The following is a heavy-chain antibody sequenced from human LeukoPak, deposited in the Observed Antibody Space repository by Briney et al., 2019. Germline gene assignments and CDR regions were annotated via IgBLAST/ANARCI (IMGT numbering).Heavy chain of an antibody. CDR3: ARERSAPRYCTNGVYYTGGDFDY. CDR1: GDSISSYY. Sequence: SETLSLTCTVSGDSISSYYWRWIRQPPGKGLEWIGYIYYSGSTNYNPPLKSRVTIPVDTAKNQFSLKLSYVTAAETAVYYCARERSAPRYCTNGVYYTGGDFDYWGQGTLVTVSS. J-gene: IGHJ4*02. V-gene: IGHV4-59*01. CDR2: IYYSGST. D-gene: IGHD2-8*01.